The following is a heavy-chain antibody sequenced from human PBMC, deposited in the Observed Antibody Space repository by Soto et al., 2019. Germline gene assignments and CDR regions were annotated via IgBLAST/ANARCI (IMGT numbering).Heavy chain of an antibody. J-gene: IGHJ4*02. Sequence: SETLSLTCTVSGGSISSYYWSWIRQPPGKGLEWIGYIYYSGSTNYNPSLKSRVTISVDTSKNQFSLKLSSVTAADTAVYYCARHGVGTAGTGARSVTLPTQHFDYWGQGTLVTVSS. CDR3: ARHGVGTAGTGARSVTLPTQHFDY. CDR2: IYYSGST. D-gene: IGHD6-13*01. V-gene: IGHV4-59*08. CDR1: GGSISSYY.